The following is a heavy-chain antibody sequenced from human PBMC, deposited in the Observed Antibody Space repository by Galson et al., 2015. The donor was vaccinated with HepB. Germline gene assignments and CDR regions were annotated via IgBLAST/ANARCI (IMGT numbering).Heavy chain of an antibody. Sequence: SLRLSCAASGFTFSNAWMNWVRQAPGKGLEWVGRIKSKTDGGTTDYAAPVKGRFTISRDDSKNTLYLQMNSLKTEDTAVYYCTTSSSYNWNDVDAFDIWGQGIMVTVSS. J-gene: IGHJ3*02. CDR1: GFTFSNAW. D-gene: IGHD1-1*01. CDR2: IKSKTDGGTT. V-gene: IGHV3-15*07. CDR3: TTSSSYNWNDVDAFDI.